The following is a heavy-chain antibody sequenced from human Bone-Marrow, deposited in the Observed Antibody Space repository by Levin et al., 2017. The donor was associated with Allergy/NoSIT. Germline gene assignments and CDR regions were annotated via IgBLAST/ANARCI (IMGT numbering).Heavy chain of an antibody. V-gene: IGHV1-8*01. CDR1: GNTFTNND. J-gene: IGHJ3*02. Sequence: GESLKISCKASGNTFTNNDINWVRQATGQGLEWMGWMNYNNGNTGFTQNVQGRVTMTRNTSISTAYMELSSLRSEDTAIYYCARVTYYYDGSGYNDAFDIWGQGTMVTVSS. CDR3: ARVTYYYDGSGYNDAFDI. CDR2: MNYNNGNT. D-gene: IGHD3-22*01.